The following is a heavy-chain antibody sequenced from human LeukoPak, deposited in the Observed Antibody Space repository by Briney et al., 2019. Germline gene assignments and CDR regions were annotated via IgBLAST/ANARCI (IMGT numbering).Heavy chain of an antibody. CDR2: ISYDGSNK. CDR1: GFTFSSYA. Sequence: GRSLRLSCAASGFTFSSYAMHWVRQAPGKGLEWVAVISYDGSNKYYADSVKGRFTISRDNSKNTPYLQMNSLRAEDTAVYYCARDGRAYGSGSYYLDYWGQGTLVTVSS. CDR3: ARDGRAYGSGSYYLDY. V-gene: IGHV3-30-3*01. D-gene: IGHD3-10*01. J-gene: IGHJ4*02.